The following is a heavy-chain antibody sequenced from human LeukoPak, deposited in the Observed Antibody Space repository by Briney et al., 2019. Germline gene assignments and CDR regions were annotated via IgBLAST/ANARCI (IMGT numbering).Heavy chain of an antibody. Sequence: PSQTLSLTCSVSGGSISSGSYYWSWIRQPAGKGLEWIGRFYTSGSTNYNPSLKSRVTISVDTSKNQFSLKLSSVTAADTAVYYCARTAKYSSSFPTTYYYYYYMDVWGKGTTVTVSS. D-gene: IGHD6-6*01. CDR2: FYTSGST. CDR3: ARTAKYSSSFPTTYYYYYYMDV. V-gene: IGHV4-61*02. J-gene: IGHJ6*03. CDR1: GGSISSGSYY.